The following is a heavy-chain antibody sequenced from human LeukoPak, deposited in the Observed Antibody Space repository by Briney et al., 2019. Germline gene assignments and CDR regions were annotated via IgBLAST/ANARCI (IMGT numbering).Heavy chain of an antibody. J-gene: IGHJ4*02. CDR1: GFTFSDYY. CDR2: LAPSGGDI. V-gene: IGHV3-11*01. CDR3: ARAQWARRYFDY. D-gene: IGHD2-8*01. Sequence: PGGSLRLSCAASGFTFSDYYMSWIRQAPGKGLEWVSNLAPSGGDIYYADSVKGRFTISRDNAKNSLDLQMNSLRVEDTAVYYCARAQWARRYFDYWGQGTLVTVSS.